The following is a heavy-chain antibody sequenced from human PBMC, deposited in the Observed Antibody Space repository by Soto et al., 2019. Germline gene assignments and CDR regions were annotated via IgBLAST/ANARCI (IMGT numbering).Heavy chain of an antibody. CDR3: ARDRYSSGWYRFDY. CDR2: ISSSGSTI. D-gene: IGHD6-19*01. CDR1: GFTFSDYY. V-gene: IGHV3-11*01. J-gene: IGHJ4*02. Sequence: LRLSCSASGFTFSDYYMSWIRQAPGKGLEWVSYISSSGSTIYYADSVKGRFTISRDNAKNSLYLQMNSLRAEDTAVYYCARDRYSSGWYRFDYWGQGTLVTVSS.